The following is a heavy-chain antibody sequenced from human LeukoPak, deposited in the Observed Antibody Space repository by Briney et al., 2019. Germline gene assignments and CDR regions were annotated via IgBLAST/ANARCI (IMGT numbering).Heavy chain of an antibody. CDR3: ATAAPDTAMVNFDY. CDR1: GYTLTELS. Sequence: ASVKVSCKVSGYTLTELSMHWVRQAPGKGLEWMGGFDPEDGETIYAQKFQGRVTMTEDISTDTAYMELSSLRSEDTAVYYCATAAPDTAMVNFDYWGQGTLVTVSS. J-gene: IGHJ4*02. D-gene: IGHD5-18*01. CDR2: FDPEDGET. V-gene: IGHV1-24*01.